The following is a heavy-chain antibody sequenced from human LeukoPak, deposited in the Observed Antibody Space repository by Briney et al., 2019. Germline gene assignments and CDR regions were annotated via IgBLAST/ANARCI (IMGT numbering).Heavy chain of an antibody. CDR2: MNPNSGNT. CDR3: ARADPDYGDHQYFQH. CDR1: GYTFTSYD. V-gene: IGHV1-8*03. J-gene: IGHJ1*01. D-gene: IGHD4-17*01. Sequence: ASVKVSCKASGYTFTSYDINWVRQATGQGLEWMGWMNPNSGNTDYAQKLQSRVTITRNTSISTAYMEMSSLRSEDTAVYYCARADPDYGDHQYFQHWGQGTLVTVYS.